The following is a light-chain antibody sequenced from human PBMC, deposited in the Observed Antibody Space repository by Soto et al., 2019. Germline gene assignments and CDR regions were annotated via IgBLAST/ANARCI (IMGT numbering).Light chain of an antibody. Sequence: EIVMTQSPATLSVSPGERATLSCRASQSVSSNLAWYQQKPGQAPRILIYGASTRATGIPARFSGSGSGTEFTLTISSLQSEDFAVYYCQQYNNWPPGTFGQGTKVEIK. V-gene: IGKV3-15*01. CDR2: GAS. J-gene: IGKJ1*01. CDR3: QQYNNWPPGT. CDR1: QSVSSN.